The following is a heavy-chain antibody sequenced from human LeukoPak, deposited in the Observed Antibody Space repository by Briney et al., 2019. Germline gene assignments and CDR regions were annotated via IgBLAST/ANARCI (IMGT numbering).Heavy chain of an antibody. Sequence: GGSLRLSCAASGFTFSSYAMSWVRQAPGKGLEWVSAISGSGGSTYYADSVKGRFTISRDNSKNTLYLQMNSLRAEDTAVYYCAKDLRITIFGVATDAFDIWGQGTMVTVSS. D-gene: IGHD3-3*01. CDR3: AKDLRITIFGVATDAFDI. V-gene: IGHV3-23*01. J-gene: IGHJ3*02. CDR2: ISGSGGST. CDR1: GFTFSSYA.